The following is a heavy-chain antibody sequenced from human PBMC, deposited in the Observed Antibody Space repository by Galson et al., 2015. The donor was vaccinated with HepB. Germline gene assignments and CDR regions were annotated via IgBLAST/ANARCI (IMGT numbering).Heavy chain of an antibody. CDR3: VSDDFWSGYYRDSRGKVVDI. V-gene: IGHV1-69*13. CDR1: GGTFSSYA. Sequence: SVKVSCKASGGTFSSYAISWVRQAPGQGLEWMGGIIHIFGTAHYAEKFQARVTITADESTSTVYMELSSLRSEDTAVYYCVSDDFWSGYYRDSRGKVVDIWGQGTMVTVSS. D-gene: IGHD3-3*01. CDR2: IIHIFGTA. J-gene: IGHJ3*02.